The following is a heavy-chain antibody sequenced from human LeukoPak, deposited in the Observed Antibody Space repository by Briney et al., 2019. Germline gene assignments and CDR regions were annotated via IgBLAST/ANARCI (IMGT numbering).Heavy chain of an antibody. CDR1: GYSFSNLG. Sequence: GASVKVSCKASGYSFSNLGLTWVRQAPGQGLEWMGWINTYNGNTKYAQKFQGRVTMTTDTSTAIGYMEVRSLRSDDTAVYYCAREVRDPDAFDIWGQGTMVTVSS. D-gene: IGHD3-10*01. CDR2: INTYNGNT. V-gene: IGHV1-18*01. J-gene: IGHJ3*02. CDR3: AREVRDPDAFDI.